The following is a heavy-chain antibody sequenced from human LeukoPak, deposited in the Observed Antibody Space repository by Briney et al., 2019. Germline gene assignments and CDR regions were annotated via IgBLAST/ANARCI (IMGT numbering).Heavy chain of an antibody. J-gene: IGHJ6*03. CDR2: ISSSGSTI. D-gene: IGHD4-23*01. CDR3: AKDGNAHAYYFYHTDV. CDR1: GFTFSSYE. V-gene: IGHV3-48*03. Sequence: GGSLRLSCAASGFTFSSYEMNWVRQAPGKGLEWVSYISSSGSTIYYADSVKGRFTISRDNAKNSLYLQMNSLRAEDTAIYYCAKDGNAHAYYFYHTDVWGKGTTVTVSS.